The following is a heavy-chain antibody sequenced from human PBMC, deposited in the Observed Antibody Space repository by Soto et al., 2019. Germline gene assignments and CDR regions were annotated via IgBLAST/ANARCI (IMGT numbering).Heavy chain of an antibody. CDR2: IKHSGSS. CDR3: ARGGSSDWQVALDS. J-gene: IGHJ3*02. D-gene: IGHD6-19*01. Sequence: SETLSLTCAVYAGSFSNYYWNWIRQSPGKGLEWIGKIKHSGSSNYNPSLRSRVSISVDLSKNQFSLRLTSVTAADTAVYYCARGGSSDWQVALDSWGQGTMVTVSS. CDR1: AGSFSNYY. V-gene: IGHV4-34*01.